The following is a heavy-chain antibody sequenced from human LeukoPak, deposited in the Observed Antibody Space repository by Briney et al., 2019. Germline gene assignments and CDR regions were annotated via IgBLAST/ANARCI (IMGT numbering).Heavy chain of an antibody. CDR2: TKEDGSEK. CDR1: GFTFSSYW. D-gene: IGHD6-13*01. J-gene: IGHJ4*02. Sequence: GGSLRLSCAASGFTFSSYWRTWVRQVPGKGLEWVANTKEDGSEKYYVDSVKGRYTISRDNAKNSLYLQMNSLRAEDTAVYYCASGSSHDYWGQGTLVTVSS. V-gene: IGHV3-7*01. CDR3: ASGSSHDY.